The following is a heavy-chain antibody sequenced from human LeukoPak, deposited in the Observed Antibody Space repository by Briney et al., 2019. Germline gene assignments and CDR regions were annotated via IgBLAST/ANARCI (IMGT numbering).Heavy chain of an antibody. CDR2: IKQDGSEK. Sequence: GGSLRLSCAASGFTLSTYWMSWVRQAPGKGLEWVANIKQDGSEKYYVDSVKGRFTISRDNAKNSLYLQMNTLRAEDTAVYYCAGARYYSSSWCSYFDCWGQGTLVTVSS. J-gene: IGHJ4*02. CDR3: AGARYYSSSWCSYFDC. D-gene: IGHD3-10*01. V-gene: IGHV3-7*05. CDR1: GFTLSTYW.